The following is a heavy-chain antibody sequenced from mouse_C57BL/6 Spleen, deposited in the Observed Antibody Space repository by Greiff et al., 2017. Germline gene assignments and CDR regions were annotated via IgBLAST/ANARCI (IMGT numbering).Heavy chain of an antibody. D-gene: IGHD1-1*01. CDR3: ARGGGSIYNAMDY. Sequence: EVQLQQSGPELVKPGASVKISCKASGYTFTDYYMNWVKQSHGKSLEWIGDINPNNGGTSYNQKFKGKATLTVDKSSSTAYMELRSLTSEDSAVYYCARGGGSIYNAMDYWGQGTSVTVSS. CDR1: GYTFTDYY. J-gene: IGHJ4*01. V-gene: IGHV1-26*01. CDR2: INPNNGGT.